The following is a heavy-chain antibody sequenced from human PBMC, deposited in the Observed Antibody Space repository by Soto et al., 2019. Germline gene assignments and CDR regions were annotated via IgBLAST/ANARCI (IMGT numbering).Heavy chain of an antibody. J-gene: IGHJ5*02. CDR3: VRISYQLPSSVLWLDP. CDR2: INHVGGT. Sequence: SXATLSLTFAVYGGFLSESYWTWIRHPPGKGLEWIGEINHVGGTNYNPSLKSRVTMSVDTSQNQFSLRLISVTAADTAMYFCVRISYQLPSSVLWLDPWGQGTPVTVSS. D-gene: IGHD3-16*02. CDR1: GGFLSESY. V-gene: IGHV4-34*01.